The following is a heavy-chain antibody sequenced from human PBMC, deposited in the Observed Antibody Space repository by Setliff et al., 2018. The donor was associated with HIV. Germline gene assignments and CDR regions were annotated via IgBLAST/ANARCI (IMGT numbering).Heavy chain of an antibody. CDR1: GYTFTNYD. V-gene: IGHV1-18*01. CDR2: ISAYNGNT. J-gene: IGHJ2*01. CDR3: ASDGAPGLSELAATGDFDL. D-gene: IGHD6-19*01. Sequence: ASVKVSCKASGYTFTNYDINWVRQAPGQGLEWMGWISAYNGNTNYAQKLQGRVTMTTDTSTSTAYMEVRSLRSDDTAVYYCASDGAPGLSELAATGDFDLWGRGTRVTVSS.